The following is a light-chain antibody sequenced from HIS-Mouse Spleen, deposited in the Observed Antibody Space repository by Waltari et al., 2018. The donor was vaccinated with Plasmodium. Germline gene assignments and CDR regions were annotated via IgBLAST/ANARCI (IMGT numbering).Light chain of an antibody. CDR3: CSYAGSSTFVV. Sequence: QSALTQPASVSGSPGQSITISCPGTSSDVGSYNLGSWYQQHPGKAPKLMIYEGSKRPSGVSNRFSGSKSGNTASLTISGLQAEDEADYYCCSYAGSSTFVVFGGGTKLTVL. CDR2: EGS. CDR1: SSDVGSYNL. J-gene: IGLJ2*01. V-gene: IGLV2-23*03.